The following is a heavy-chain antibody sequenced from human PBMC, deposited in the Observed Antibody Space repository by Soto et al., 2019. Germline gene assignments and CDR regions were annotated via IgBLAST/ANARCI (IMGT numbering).Heavy chain of an antibody. V-gene: IGHV3-48*01. J-gene: IGHJ6*03. CDR3: ARDFAPVVIKYYYYMDV. CDR1: GFTFSSYS. CDR2: ISSSSSTI. D-gene: IGHD3-22*01. Sequence: GGSLSLSCAASGFTFSSYSMNWVRQAPGKGLEWVSYISSSSSTIYYADSVKGRFTISRDNAKNSLYLQMNSLRAEDTAVYYCARDFAPVVIKYYYYMDVWGKGTTVTVSS.